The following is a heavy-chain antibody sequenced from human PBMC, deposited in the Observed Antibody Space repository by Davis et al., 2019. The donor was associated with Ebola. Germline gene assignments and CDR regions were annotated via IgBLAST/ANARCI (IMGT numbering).Heavy chain of an antibody. J-gene: IGHJ6*02. CDR1: GYTFTSYG. CDR2: ISAYNGNT. CDR3: ARECVVVLVPAAIPYYYYYGMDV. V-gene: IGHV1-18*01. D-gene: IGHD2-2*01. Sequence: ASVKVSCKASGYTFTSYGISWVRQAPGQGLEWMGWISAYNGNTNYAQKLQGRVTMTTDTSTSTVYMELSSLRSEDTAVYYCARECVVVLVPAAIPYYYYYGMDVWGQGTTVTVSS.